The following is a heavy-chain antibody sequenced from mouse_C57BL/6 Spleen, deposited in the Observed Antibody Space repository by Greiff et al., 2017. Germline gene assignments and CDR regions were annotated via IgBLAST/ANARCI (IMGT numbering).Heavy chain of an antibody. J-gene: IGHJ2*01. CDR1: GYTFTSYN. CDR2: IYPGNGDT. D-gene: IGHD1-1*01. Sequence: QVQLKESGAELVRPGASVKMSCKASGYTFTSYNMHWVKQTPRQGLEWIGAIYPGNGDTSYNQKFKGKATLTVDKSSSTAYMQLSSLTSEDSAVYFCARSDGYYGSSYYFDYWGQGTTLTVSS. V-gene: IGHV1-12*01. CDR3: ARSDGYYGSSYYFDY.